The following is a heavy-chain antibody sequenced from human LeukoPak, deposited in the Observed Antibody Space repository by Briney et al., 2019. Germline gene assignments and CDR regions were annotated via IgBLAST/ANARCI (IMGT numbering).Heavy chain of an antibody. CDR3: ARGFDSKSTYFDY. Sequence: SETLSLTCSVSGGSITNYYWSWIRQSPGKGLEWIGFIYNTGRTNYNPSLQSRVTMSIDTSKNQFSLRLTSVTAADTAVYYCARGFDSKSTYFDYWGQGTLVTVSS. J-gene: IGHJ4*02. CDR2: IYNTGRT. D-gene: IGHD5-12*01. CDR1: GGSITNYY. V-gene: IGHV4-59*01.